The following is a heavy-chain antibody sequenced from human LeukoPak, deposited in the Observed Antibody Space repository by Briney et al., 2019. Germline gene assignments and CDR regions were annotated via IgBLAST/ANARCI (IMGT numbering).Heavy chain of an antibody. J-gene: IGHJ4*02. CDR3: ARDQEGFDY. CDR2: IYPRDGST. Sequence: ASVKVSCKASGGTFISYAISWVRQAPGQGLEWMGMIYPRDGSTSYAQNFQGRVTVTRDTSTTTVHMELRCLRSEDTAVYYCARDQEGFDYWGQGTVVTVSS. CDR1: GGTFISYA. V-gene: IGHV1-46*01.